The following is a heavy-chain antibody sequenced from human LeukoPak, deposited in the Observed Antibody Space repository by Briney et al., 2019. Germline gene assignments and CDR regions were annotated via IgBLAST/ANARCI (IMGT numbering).Heavy chain of an antibody. J-gene: IGHJ6*02. V-gene: IGHV3-7*01. CDR2: IKQDGSEK. Sequence: GGSLRLFCAASGFTFSTYWMSWVRQAPGKGLEWVATIKQDGSEKYYVDSVKGRFTISRDNAKNSLYLQMNSLRAEDTAVYYCVKLQKAEAGTRGYYYGMDVWGQGTTVTVSS. CDR3: VKLQKAEAGTRGYYYGMDV. CDR1: GFTFSTYW. D-gene: IGHD6-19*01.